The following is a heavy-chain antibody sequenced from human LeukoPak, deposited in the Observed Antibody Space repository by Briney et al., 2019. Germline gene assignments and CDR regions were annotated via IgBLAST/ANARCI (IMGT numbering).Heavy chain of an antibody. D-gene: IGHD4-23*01. CDR2: VYYSGST. J-gene: IGHJ4*02. CDR1: GGSISSSSSY. Sequence: KPSETLSLTCTVSGGSISSSSSYWGWIRQPPGKGLEWIGRVYYSGSTYYNPSLKSRVTISVNTSKSQFSLKLSSVTAADTAVYYCARHATTVVTHLTPLDYCGQGTLVTVSS. V-gene: IGHV4-39*01. CDR3: ARHATTVVTHLTPLDY.